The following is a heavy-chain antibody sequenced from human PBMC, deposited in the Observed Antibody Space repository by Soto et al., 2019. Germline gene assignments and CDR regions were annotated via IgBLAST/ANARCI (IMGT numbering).Heavy chain of an antibody. V-gene: IGHV4-4*02. D-gene: IGHD6-13*01. CDR3: ARGRGKERSSWYFGKTYYGMDV. CDR1: GGSISSSNW. J-gene: IGHJ6*02. Sequence: SETLSLTCAVSGGSISSSNWWSWVRQPPGKGLEWIGEIYHSGSTNYNPSLKSRVTISVDKSKNQFSLKLSSVTAADTAVYYCARGRGKERSSWYFGKTYYGMDVWGQGTTVTVSS. CDR2: IYHSGST.